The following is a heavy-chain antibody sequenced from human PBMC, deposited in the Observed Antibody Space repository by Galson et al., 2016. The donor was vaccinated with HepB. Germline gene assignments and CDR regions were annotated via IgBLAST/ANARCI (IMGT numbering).Heavy chain of an antibody. D-gene: IGHD2-21*01. CDR1: GFSLTSSGEG. CDR3: AHRRRTVVVGTQFDS. CDR2: IYWDGDK. J-gene: IGHJ4*02. V-gene: IGHV2-5*02. Sequence: PALVKPTQTLTLTCTFSGFSLTSSGEGVGWIRQPPGKALEWLSLIYWDGDKRYSPSLKSRLTITAHTSKNQVVLTMTNMDPVDTATYYCAHRRRTVVVGTQFDSWGQGTLVTVSS.